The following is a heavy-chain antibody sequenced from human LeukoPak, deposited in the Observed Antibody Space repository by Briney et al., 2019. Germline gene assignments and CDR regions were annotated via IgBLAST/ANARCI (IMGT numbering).Heavy chain of an antibody. Sequence: GASVKVSCKASGYTFTGYYMHWVRQAPGQGLEWMGWINPNSGGTNYAQKFQGRVTMTRDMSISTAYMELSRLRSDETAVYYCAREVVVVAGTDYWGQGTLVTVSS. D-gene: IGHD2-15*01. CDR1: GYTFTGYY. V-gene: IGHV1-2*02. CDR2: INPNSGGT. CDR3: AREVVVVAGTDY. J-gene: IGHJ4*02.